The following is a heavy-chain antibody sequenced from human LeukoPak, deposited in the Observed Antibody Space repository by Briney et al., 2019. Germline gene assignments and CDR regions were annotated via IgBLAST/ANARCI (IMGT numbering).Heavy chain of an antibody. J-gene: IGHJ4*02. D-gene: IGHD2-8*01. CDR3: ARAAICTNGVCLDY. CDR1: EFTFSSYD. Sequence: GGSLRLSCAASEFTFSSYDMHRIRQATGKGLEWVSAIGTAGDTYYPGSVKGRFTISRENAENSLYLQVNSLRAGDTAVYYCARAAICTNGVCLDYWGQGTLVTVSS. CDR2: IGTAGDT. V-gene: IGHV3-13*01.